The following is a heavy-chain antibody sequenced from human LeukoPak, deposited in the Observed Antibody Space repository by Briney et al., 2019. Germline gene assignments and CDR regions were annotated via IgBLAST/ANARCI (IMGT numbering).Heavy chain of an antibody. CDR3: ARDRWYSRNWNDAVDI. D-gene: IGHD6-13*01. J-gene: IGHJ3*02. V-gene: IGHV1-18*01. Sequence: ASVKVSCKTSGYSFTGYGISWVRQAPGQGLEWMGWISAYNGNTNYAQKVQGRVTMTTDTSTSTAYMELRSLRSDDTAVYYCARDRWYSRNWNDAVDIWGQGTMVTVSS. CDR1: GYSFTGYG. CDR2: ISAYNGNT.